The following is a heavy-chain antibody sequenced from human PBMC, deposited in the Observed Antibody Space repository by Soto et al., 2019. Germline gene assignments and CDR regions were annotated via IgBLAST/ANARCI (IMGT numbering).Heavy chain of an antibody. CDR1: GFTFSSYG. Sequence: QVQLVESGGGVVQPGRSLRLSCAASGFTFSSYGMHWVRQAPGKGLEWVAVISYDGSNKYYADSVKGRFTISRDNSKNTLYLQMNSLRAEDTAVYYCAKVREIWFGELLPYYYYGMDVWGQGTTVTVSS. D-gene: IGHD3-10*01. CDR3: AKVREIWFGELLPYYYYGMDV. CDR2: ISYDGSNK. V-gene: IGHV3-30*18. J-gene: IGHJ6*02.